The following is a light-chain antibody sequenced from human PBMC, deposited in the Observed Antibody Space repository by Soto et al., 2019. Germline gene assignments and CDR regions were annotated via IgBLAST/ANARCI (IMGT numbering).Light chain of an antibody. J-gene: IGKJ1*01. V-gene: IGKV3D-15*03. CDR2: GAS. CDR1: QRVNSD. Sequence: DIVMTQSPDTLSVSPGETATMSYRASQRVNSDLVSYQQKPGQAPRLLIYGASIRATGIPARFSGSGSGTDFTLTISNLQSEDSAVYYCQQYNNWPKFGQGTKVEI. CDR3: QQYNNWPK.